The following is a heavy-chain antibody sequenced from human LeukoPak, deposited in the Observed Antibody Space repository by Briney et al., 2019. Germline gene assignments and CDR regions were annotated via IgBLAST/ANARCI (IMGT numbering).Heavy chain of an antibody. CDR3: ARDLPGSGVNFDY. D-gene: IGHD3-10*01. Sequence: PGRSLRLSCAASGFTFSSYGMHWVRQAPGKGLEWVAVIWYDGSNKYYADSVKGRFTIFRDNSKNTLYLQMNSLRAEDTAVYYCARDLPGSGVNFDYWGQGTLVTVSS. CDR2: IWYDGSNK. V-gene: IGHV3-33*01. CDR1: GFTFSSYG. J-gene: IGHJ4*02.